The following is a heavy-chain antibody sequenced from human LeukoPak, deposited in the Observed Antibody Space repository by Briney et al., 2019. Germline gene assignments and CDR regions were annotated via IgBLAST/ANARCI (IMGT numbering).Heavy chain of an antibody. CDR3: AARGAPRIAAAGSHWFDP. V-gene: IGHV3-53*01. CDR1: GFTVSSNY. CDR2: IYSGGST. Sequence: GGSLRLSCAASGFTVSSNYMSWARQAPGKGLEWVSVIYSGGSTYYADSVKGRFTISRDNSKNTLYLQINSLRAEDTAVYYCAARGAPRIAAAGSHWFDPWGQGTLVTVSS. D-gene: IGHD6-13*01. J-gene: IGHJ5*02.